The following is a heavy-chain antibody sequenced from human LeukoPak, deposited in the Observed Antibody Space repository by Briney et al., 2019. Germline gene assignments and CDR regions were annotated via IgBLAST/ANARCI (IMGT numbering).Heavy chain of an antibody. CDR1: GGSISTYC. CDR2: LYNSGNP. V-gene: IGHV4-59*01. J-gene: IGHJ4*02. Sequence: SETLSLTCTVSGGSISTYCWSWIRQPPGKRLEWIGYLYNSGNPNYNPSLKSRVTISVDTSKNQFSLKVSSVTAADTAVYYCARTTVTSIAFDYWGQGTLVTVSS. D-gene: IGHD4-11*01. CDR3: ARTTVTSIAFDY.